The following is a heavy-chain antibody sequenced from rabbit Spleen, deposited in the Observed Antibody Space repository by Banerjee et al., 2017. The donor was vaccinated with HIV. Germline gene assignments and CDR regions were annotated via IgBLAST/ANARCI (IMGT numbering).Heavy chain of an antibody. J-gene: IGHJ6*01. Sequence: QEHLKESGGGLVRPGGSLKLSCKASGFTLSSYYMNWVRQAPGKGLEWIGYIDPVFGITYYASWAKGRFTISKTSSTTVTLQMTRLTVADTATYFCARDSSSSFSSYGMDLWGQGTLVTVS. CDR3: ARDSSSSFSSYGMDL. V-gene: IGHV1S45*01. D-gene: IGHD1-1*01. CDR1: GFTLSSYYM. CDR2: IDPVFGIT.